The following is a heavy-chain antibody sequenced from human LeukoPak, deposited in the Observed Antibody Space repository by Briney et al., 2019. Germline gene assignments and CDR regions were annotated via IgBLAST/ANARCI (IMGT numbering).Heavy chain of an antibody. D-gene: IGHD2-21*01. CDR3: TTRGDAVSNAFNY. CDR1: GFTFSNAW. CDR2: IKSKTDGGTT. V-gene: IGHV3-15*01. Sequence: GGSLRLSCAASGFTFSNAWMSWVRQAPGKGLEWVGRIKSKTDGGTTDYAAPVKGRFTISRDDSKNTVSLQMISLKAEDTAVYYCTTRGDAVSNAFNYWGQGNLVTVSS. J-gene: IGHJ4*02.